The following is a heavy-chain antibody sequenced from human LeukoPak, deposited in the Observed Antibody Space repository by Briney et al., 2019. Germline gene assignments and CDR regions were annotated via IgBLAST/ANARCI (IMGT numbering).Heavy chain of an antibody. CDR1: GFTFSSFE. J-gene: IGHJ4*02. CDR2: ISSSGDTI. D-gene: IGHD3-9*01. Sequence: PGGSLRLSCAASGFTFSSFEMNWVRQAPGKVLEWVSHISSSGDTIFYADSMKGRFTISRDNAKNSLYLQMNSLRAEDTAVYYCARNGKYDILTGYYTNSHFDYWGQGTLVTVSS. V-gene: IGHV3-48*03. CDR3: ARNGKYDILTGYYTNSHFDY.